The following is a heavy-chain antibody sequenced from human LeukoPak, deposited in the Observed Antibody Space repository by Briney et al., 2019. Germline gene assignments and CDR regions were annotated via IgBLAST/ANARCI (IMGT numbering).Heavy chain of an antibody. J-gene: IGHJ4*02. CDR3: ARAYISYYYFDY. Sequence: ASVKVSCKASGYTFTGYYMHWVRQAPGQGLEWMGWINPNSGGTNYAQKLQGRVTMTTDTSTSTAYMELRSLRSDDTAVYYCARAYISYYYFDYWGQGTLVTVSS. V-gene: IGHV1-2*02. D-gene: IGHD6-6*01. CDR1: GYTFTGYY. CDR2: INPNSGGT.